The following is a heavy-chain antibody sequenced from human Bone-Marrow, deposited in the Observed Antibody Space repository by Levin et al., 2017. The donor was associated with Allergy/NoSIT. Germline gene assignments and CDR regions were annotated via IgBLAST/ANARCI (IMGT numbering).Heavy chain of an antibody. CDR2: IYWDGDK. CDR1: GFSLSTSGVG. D-gene: IGHD4-17*01. J-gene: IGHJ4*02. Sequence: SGPTLVKPTQTLTLTCTFSGFSLSTSGVGVGWIRQPPGKALEWLALIYWDGDKRYSPSLRSRLTITKDTSKNQVVLTMTKMDPMDTATYYCAHRGVDYGDYTQYNFDYWGQGTLVTVSS. V-gene: IGHV2-5*02. CDR3: AHRGVDYGDYTQYNFDY.